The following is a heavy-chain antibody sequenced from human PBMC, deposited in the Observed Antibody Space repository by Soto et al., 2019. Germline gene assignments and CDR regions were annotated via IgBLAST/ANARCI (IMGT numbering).Heavy chain of an antibody. D-gene: IGHD5-18*01. CDR3: ARVVQLWLIPGGDP. J-gene: IGHJ5*02. CDR2: ISAYNGNT. Sequence: ASVKVSGKASGYTFTSYGTSWVRQAPGQRLEWMGWISAYNGNTNYAQKLQGRVTMTTDTSTSTAYMELRSLRSDDTAVYYCARVVQLWLIPGGDPWGQGTLVTVAS. CDR1: GYTFTSYG. V-gene: IGHV1-18*04.